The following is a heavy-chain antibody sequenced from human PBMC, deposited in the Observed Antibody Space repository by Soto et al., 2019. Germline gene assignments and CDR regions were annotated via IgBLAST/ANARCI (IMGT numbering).Heavy chain of an antibody. CDR2: ISSSSSYI. D-gene: IGHD2-2*01. CDR3: ARDRGYCSSTSCYFVAFDI. CDR1: GFTFSSYS. J-gene: IGHJ3*02. Sequence: EVQLVESGGGLVKPGGSLRLSCAASGFTFSSYSMNWVRQAPGKGLEWVSSISSSSSYIYYADSVKGRFTISRDNAKNSLYLQMNSLRAEDTAVYYCARDRGYCSSTSCYFVAFDIWGQGTMVTVSS. V-gene: IGHV3-21*01.